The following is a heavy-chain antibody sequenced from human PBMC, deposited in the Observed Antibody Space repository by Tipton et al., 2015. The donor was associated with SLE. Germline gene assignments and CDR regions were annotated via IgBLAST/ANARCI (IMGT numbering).Heavy chain of an antibody. CDR3: AKGGPVAATALDS. J-gene: IGHJ4*02. V-gene: IGHV3-30*02. CDR1: GFSFSSYG. D-gene: IGHD6-19*01. Sequence: SLRLSCAAFGFSFSSYGMHWVRQAPGKGPEWVAFLRYDGDNKVYADSVKGRFTISRDNSRNTLSLQMTSLRADDTAVYYCAKGGPVAATALDSWGQGILVTVTS. CDR2: LRYDGDNK.